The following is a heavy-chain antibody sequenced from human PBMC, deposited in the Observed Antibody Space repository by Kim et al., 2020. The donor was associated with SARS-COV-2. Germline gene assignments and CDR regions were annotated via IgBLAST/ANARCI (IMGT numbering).Heavy chain of an antibody. Sequence: TYYAASVKGRFTISRDNSTKTLYLQMNSLRAEDTAVYYCAKDFRVGGFDYWGQGTLVTVSS. V-gene: IGHV3-23*01. CDR2: T. CDR3: AKDFRVGGFDY. J-gene: IGHJ4*02. D-gene: IGHD3-16*01.